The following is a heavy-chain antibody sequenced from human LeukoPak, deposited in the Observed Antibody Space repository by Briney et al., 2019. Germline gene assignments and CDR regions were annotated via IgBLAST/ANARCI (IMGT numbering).Heavy chain of an antibody. CDR3: VKEKGSQLGPPFDI. V-gene: IGHV3-9*01. CDR1: GFTFDDYA. J-gene: IGHJ3*02. D-gene: IGHD3-10*01. Sequence: GGSLRLSCAASGFTFDDYAMHWVRQTPGKGLEWVSGVSWNSDNIHYAASVKGRFTISRDNAKNSLYLQMNSLRAEDTALYYCVKEKGSQLGPPFDIWGQGTLVTVSS. CDR2: VSWNSDNI.